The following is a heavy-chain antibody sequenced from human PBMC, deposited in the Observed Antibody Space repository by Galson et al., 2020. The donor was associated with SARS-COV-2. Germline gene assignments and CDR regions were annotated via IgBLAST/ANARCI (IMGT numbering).Heavy chain of an antibody. CDR1: RTSISSGSYS. CDR2: ISHSGGT. V-gene: IGHV4-30-2*01. J-gene: IGHJ3*02. Sequence: SETLSLTCAVSRTSISSGSYSWNWIRQPPGKGLEWIGYISHSGGTYYNPSLKSRVTISGDRSKYQFSLRLSSVTAADTAVYYCARLHYGEYAPEAFDIWGPGTRVTVAS. CDR3: ARLHYGEYAPEAFDI. D-gene: IGHD4-17*01.